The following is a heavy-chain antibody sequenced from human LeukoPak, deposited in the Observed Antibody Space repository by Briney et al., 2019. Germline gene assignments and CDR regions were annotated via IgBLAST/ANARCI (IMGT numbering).Heavy chain of an antibody. CDR1: GGSIRSGGYY. J-gene: IGHJ4*02. V-gene: IGHV4-31*03. D-gene: IGHD3-22*01. CDR3: ARAGYDSSGYSTYYFDY. Sequence: SETLSLACIVSGGSIRSGGYYWSWIRQHPGKGLEWIVYIYYSGNAYYNPSLTSRVTISVDTSKNQFSLKLSSVTAADTAVYYCARAGYDSSGYSTYYFDYWGQGTLVTVSS. CDR2: IYYSGNA.